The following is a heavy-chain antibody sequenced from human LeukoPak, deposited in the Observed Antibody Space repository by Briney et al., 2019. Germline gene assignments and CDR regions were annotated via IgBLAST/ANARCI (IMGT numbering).Heavy chain of an antibody. CDR1: GFTFSSYA. CDR3: AREPPGGIAVAAYFDY. Sequence: GGSLRLSCAASGFTFSSYAMHWVRQAPGKGLEWVAVIPYDGSNKYYADSVKGRFTISRDNSKNTLYLQMSSLRAEDTAVYYCAREPPGGIAVAAYFDYWGQGTLVTVSS. V-gene: IGHV3-30*04. J-gene: IGHJ4*02. CDR2: IPYDGSNK. D-gene: IGHD6-19*01.